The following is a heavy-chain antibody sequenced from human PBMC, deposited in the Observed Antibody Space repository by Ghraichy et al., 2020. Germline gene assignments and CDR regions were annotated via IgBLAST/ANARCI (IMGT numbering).Heavy chain of an antibody. CDR1: GGTFSSYA. CDR3: ARGLSGATEGSIFDY. D-gene: IGHD1-26*01. Sequence: SVKVSCKASGGTFSSYAISWVRQAPGQGLEWMGGIIPIFGTANYAQKFQGRVTITADESTSTAYMELSSLRSEDTAVYYCARGLSGATEGSIFDYWGQGTLVTVSS. V-gene: IGHV1-69*13. J-gene: IGHJ4*02. CDR2: IIPIFGTA.